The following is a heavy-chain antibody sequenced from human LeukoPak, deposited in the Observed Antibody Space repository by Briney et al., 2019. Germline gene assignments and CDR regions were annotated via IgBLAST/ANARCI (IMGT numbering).Heavy chain of an antibody. Sequence: GGSLRLSCAASGFTFSTYNMNWVRQAPGKGLEWVSVIYSGGSTYYADSVKGRFTISRDNSKDTLYLQMNSLRDEDTAVYYCASASRRNWGTIDYWGQGTLVTVSS. CDR1: GFTFSTYN. J-gene: IGHJ4*01. V-gene: IGHV3-53*01. CDR2: IYSGGST. CDR3: ASASRRNWGTIDY. D-gene: IGHD7-27*01.